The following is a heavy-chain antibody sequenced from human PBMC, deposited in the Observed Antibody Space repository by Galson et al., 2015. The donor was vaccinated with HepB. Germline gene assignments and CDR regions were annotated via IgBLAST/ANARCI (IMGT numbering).Heavy chain of an antibody. V-gene: IGHV3-30-3*01. J-gene: IGHJ3*02. CDR3: ARDPDAFDI. Sequence: SLRLSCAASGFTFSSYAMHWVRQAPGKGLEWVAVISYDGSNKYYADSVKGRFTISRDNSKNTLYLQMNSLRAEDTAVYYCARDPDAFDIWGQGTMVTVSS. CDR1: GFTFSSYA. CDR2: ISYDGSNK.